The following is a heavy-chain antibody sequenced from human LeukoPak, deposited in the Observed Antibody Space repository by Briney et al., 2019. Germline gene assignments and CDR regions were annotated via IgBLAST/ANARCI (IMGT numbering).Heavy chain of an antibody. CDR2: IYTSGST. V-gene: IGHV4-4*07. Sequence: SETLSLTCTVSGGSISSYYWSWIRQPPGKGLEWIGRIYTSGSTNYNPSLKSRVTMSVDTSNNQFSLKLSSVTAADTAVYYCARGSRYCSSTNCYNWFDPWGQGTLVTVSS. CDR1: GGSISSYY. CDR3: ARGSRYCSSTNCYNWFDP. D-gene: IGHD2-2*01. J-gene: IGHJ5*02.